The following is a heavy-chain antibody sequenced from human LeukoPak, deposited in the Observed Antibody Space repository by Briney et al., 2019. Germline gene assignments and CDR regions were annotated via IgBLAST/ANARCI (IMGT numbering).Heavy chain of an antibody. Sequence: KPSETLSLTCTVSGGSISSGTYYWGWIRQPPGKGLEWIGSIHYSGTTNYNPSLKSRVTISVDKSKNQFSLKLSSVTAADTAVYSCTRWSVGSSSFDYWGQGTLVTVSS. CDR2: IHYSGTT. J-gene: IGHJ4*02. D-gene: IGHD6-13*01. CDR3: TRWSVGSSSFDY. CDR1: GGSISSGTYY. V-gene: IGHV4-39*07.